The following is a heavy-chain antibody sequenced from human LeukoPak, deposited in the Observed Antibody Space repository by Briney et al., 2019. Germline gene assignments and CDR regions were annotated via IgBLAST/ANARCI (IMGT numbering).Heavy chain of an antibody. V-gene: IGHV3-74*01. D-gene: IGHD5-18*01. CDR2: INSDGSST. J-gene: IGHJ4*02. CDR3: ARDPGYNYGNDY. Sequence: GRSLRLSCAASGFTFSDYAMHWVRQAPGKGLVWVSRINSDGSSTSYADSVKGRFTISRDNAKNTLYLQMNSLRAEDMAVYYCARDPGYNYGNDYWGQGTLVTVSS. CDR1: GFTFSDYA.